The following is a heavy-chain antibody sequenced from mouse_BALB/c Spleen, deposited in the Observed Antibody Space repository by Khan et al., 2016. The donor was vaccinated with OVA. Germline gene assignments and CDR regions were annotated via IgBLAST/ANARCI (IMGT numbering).Heavy chain of an antibody. CDR1: GFNFSSYG. D-gene: IGHD2-9*01. Sequence: EVELVESGGDLVKPGGSLKLSCAASGFNFSSYGMSWVRQTPDKRLEWVASISRGGGYTYYADSVKGRFTISRDNAKHTLYLQMSSLKSEDTAMFYCTRAYYGNDYYAMDNWGQGTSVTVSS. CDR3: TRAYYGNDYYAMDN. V-gene: IGHV5-6*01. CDR2: ISRGGGYT. J-gene: IGHJ4*01.